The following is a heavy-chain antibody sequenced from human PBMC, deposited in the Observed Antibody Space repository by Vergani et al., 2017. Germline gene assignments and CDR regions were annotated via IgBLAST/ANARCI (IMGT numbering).Heavy chain of an antibody. D-gene: IGHD3-3*01. CDR2: ISGSGGST. CDR1: GFTFSSYA. V-gene: IGHV3-23*04. J-gene: IGHJ4*02. Sequence: VQLVQSGPEVKKPGTSVKVSCKASGFTFSSYAMSWVRQAPGKGLEWVSAISGSGGSTYYADSVKGRFTISRDNSKNTLYLQMNSLRAEDTAVYYCAKVIRITIFGVADYWGQGTLVTVSS. CDR3: AKVIRITIFGVADY.